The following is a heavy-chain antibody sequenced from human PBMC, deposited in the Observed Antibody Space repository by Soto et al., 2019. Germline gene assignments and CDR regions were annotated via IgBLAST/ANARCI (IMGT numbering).Heavy chain of an antibody. D-gene: IGHD3-3*01. CDR3: ARERRFDFWRKGLDV. Sequence: ASVKVSCKASGYTFTTYDINWVRQAPGQGLEWLGWMDPNSGSTGYAQNFQGRITMTRNISRSTAHMELSSLQSEDTAVYYCARERRFDFWRKGLDVWGQGTTVTVSS. V-gene: IGHV1-8*01. CDR2: MDPNSGST. J-gene: IGHJ6*02. CDR1: GYTFTTYD.